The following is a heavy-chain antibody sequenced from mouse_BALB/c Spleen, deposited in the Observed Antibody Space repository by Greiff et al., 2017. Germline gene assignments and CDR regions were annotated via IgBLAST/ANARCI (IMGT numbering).Heavy chain of an antibody. J-gene: IGHJ3*01. V-gene: IGHV5-6*01. CDR2: ISSGGSYT. Sequence: EVQVVESGGDLVKPGGSLKLSCAASGFTFSSYGMSWVRPTPDKRLEWVATISSGGSYTYYPDSVKGRFTISRDNAKNTLYLQMSSLKSEDTAMYYCARRPYYGNDDPAWFAYWGQGTLVTVSA. CDR3: ARRPYYGNDDPAWFAY. CDR1: GFTFSSYG. D-gene: IGHD2-9*01.